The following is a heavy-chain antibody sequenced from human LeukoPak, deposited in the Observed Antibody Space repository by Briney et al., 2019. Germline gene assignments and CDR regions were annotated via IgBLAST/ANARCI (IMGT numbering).Heavy chain of an antibody. CDR3: ARTLHYYGSGSYAY. J-gene: IGHJ4*02. CDR2: INHSGST. V-gene: IGHV4-34*01. Sequence: PGGSLRLSCAASGFTFSNAWMSWVRQAPGKGLEWVGEINHSGSTNYNPSLKSRVTISVDTSKNQFSLKLSSVTAADTAVYYCARTLHYYGSGSYAYWGQGTLVTVSS. CDR1: GFTFSNAW. D-gene: IGHD3-10*01.